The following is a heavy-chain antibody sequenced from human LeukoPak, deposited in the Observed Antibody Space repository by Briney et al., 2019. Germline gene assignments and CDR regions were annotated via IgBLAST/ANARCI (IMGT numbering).Heavy chain of an antibody. CDR1: GFTFSSYA. J-gene: IGHJ4*02. CDR2: FSYDGSYE. CDR3: ARGPSGYHNT. V-gene: IGHV3-30*04. Sequence: GGSLRLSCAASGFTFSSYAMHWVRQAPGKGLEWVALFSYDGSYEHYADSVKGRFTISRDISKNTLYLQMNSLRTEDTAVYYCARGPSGYHNTGGQGTLVTVSS. D-gene: IGHD5-12*01.